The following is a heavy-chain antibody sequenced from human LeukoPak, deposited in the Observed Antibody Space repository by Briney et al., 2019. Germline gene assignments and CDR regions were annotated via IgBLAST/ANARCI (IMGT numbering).Heavy chain of an antibody. V-gene: IGHV3-23*01. D-gene: IGHD5-18*01. CDR1: GFPFETNA. CDR3: AKDWIQFNRVFDCFDS. Sequence: QTGGSLRLSCATSGFPFETNAMSWVRQAPGKGLEWVATIGNTETFYADSVTGRFTISRDNSKNTVNLQMNRLRVEDTAIYYCAKDWIQFNRVFDCFDSWGQGTLVTVS. J-gene: IGHJ4*02. CDR2: IGNTET.